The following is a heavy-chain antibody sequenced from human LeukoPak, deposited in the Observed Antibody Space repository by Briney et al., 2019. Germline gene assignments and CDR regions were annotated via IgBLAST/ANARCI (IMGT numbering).Heavy chain of an antibody. Sequence: ASVKVSCKGYGYTFINHDIDWVRQATGQGLEWMGWMNPNSGNTGYAQKFQGRVTITADKSTSTAYMELSSLRSEDTAVYYCHVVTAIRFDAFDIWGQGTMVTVSS. J-gene: IGHJ3*02. V-gene: IGHV1-8*03. CDR2: MNPNSGNT. D-gene: IGHD2-21*02. CDR3: HVVTAIRFDAFDI. CDR1: GYTFINHD.